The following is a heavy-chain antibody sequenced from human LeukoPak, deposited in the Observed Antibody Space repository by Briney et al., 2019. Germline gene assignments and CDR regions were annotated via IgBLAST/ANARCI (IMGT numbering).Heavy chain of an antibody. D-gene: IGHD2-2*01. CDR3: ARGRRIPRYCSSTSCSALLQKRPTFDY. Sequence: PSETLSLTCSVSGGSISNSSYYWSWIRQPPGKGLEWIGEINHSGSTNYNPSLKSRVTISVDTSKNQFSLKLSSVTAADTAVYYCARGRRIPRYCSSTSCSALLQKRPTFDYWGQGTLVTVSS. V-gene: IGHV4-39*07. CDR1: GGSISNSSYY. CDR2: INHSGST. J-gene: IGHJ4*02.